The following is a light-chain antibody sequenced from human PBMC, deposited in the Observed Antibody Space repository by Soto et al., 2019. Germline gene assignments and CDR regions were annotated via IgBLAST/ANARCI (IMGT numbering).Light chain of an antibody. CDR1: QSIGFY. CDR2: DTS. V-gene: IGKV1-39*01. Sequence: DIQLTQSPSSLSASVGDRVTITCRASQSIGFYLNWYQQKPGKAPKLLIYDTSSLQSGVPSRFRGSASGTDFTLTISILQSDDFATYYCQQRISLAPG. J-gene: IGKJ3*01. CDR3: QQRIS.